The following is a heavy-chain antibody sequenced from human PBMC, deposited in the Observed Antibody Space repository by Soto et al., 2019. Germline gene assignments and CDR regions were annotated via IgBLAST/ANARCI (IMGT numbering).Heavy chain of an antibody. V-gene: IGHV4-59*01. J-gene: IGHJ4*02. CDR1: GGSISSYY. CDR3: ARDPDGDYAFDY. D-gene: IGHD4-17*01. Sequence: SETLSLTCTVSGGSISSYYWSWIRQPPGKGLEWIGYIYYSGSTNYNPSLKSRVTISVDTSKNQFSLKLSSVTAADTAVYYCARDPDGDYAFDYWGQGTLVTVSS. CDR2: IYYSGST.